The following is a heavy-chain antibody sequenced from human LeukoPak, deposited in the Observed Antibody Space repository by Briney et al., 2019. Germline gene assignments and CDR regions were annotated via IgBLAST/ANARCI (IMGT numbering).Heavy chain of an antibody. D-gene: IGHD3-3*01. CDR1: GFTFSSYA. J-gene: IGHJ5*02. V-gene: IGHV3-23*01. Sequence: PXASLRLSCAASGFTFSSYAMSWVRQAPGKGLEWVSAISGSGGSTYYADSVKGRFTISRDNSKNTLYLQMNSLRAEDTAVYYCAKDLRFFTNWFDPWGQGTLVTVSS. CDR3: AKDLRFFTNWFDP. CDR2: ISGSGGST.